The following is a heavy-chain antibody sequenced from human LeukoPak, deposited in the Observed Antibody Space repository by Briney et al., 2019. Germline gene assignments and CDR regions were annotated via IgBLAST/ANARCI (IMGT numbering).Heavy chain of an antibody. D-gene: IGHD3-22*01. V-gene: IGHV3-7*01. CDR3: ARDGCRDSSGFSCFDC. CDR1: GFTFSSYW. J-gene: IGHJ4*02. CDR2: IKQDGSEK. Sequence: GGSLRLSCAASGFTFSSYWMSWVRQAPGKGLQWVANIKQDGSEKYYVDSVKGRLTISRDNAKNSLYLQMNSLRAEDTAVYYCARDGCRDSSGFSCFDCWGQGTLVTVSS.